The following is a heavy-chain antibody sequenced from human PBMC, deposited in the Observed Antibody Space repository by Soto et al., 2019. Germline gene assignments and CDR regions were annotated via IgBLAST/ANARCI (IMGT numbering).Heavy chain of an antibody. Sequence: SLRLSCTASGFTFGDYAMGWVRQAPGKGLEWVGFIRSKTYDGTTEYAASVKGRFTISRDDSKSIAYLQMNSLKTEDTAMYYCTRVPVVPAAIFGFYYYYGMDVWGQGTTVTVSS. CDR3: TRVPVVPAAIFGFYYYYGMDV. V-gene: IGHV3-49*04. CDR2: IRSKTYDGTT. D-gene: IGHD2-2*02. J-gene: IGHJ6*02. CDR1: GFTFGDYA.